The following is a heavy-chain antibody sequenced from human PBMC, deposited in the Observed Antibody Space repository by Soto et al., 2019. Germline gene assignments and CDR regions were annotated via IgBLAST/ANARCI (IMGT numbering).Heavy chain of an antibody. J-gene: IGHJ6*02. V-gene: IGHV3-72*01. D-gene: IGHD3-10*01. CDR1: GFTFSAHY. Sequence: EVQLVESGGGLVQPGGSLRLSCAASGFTFSAHYLDWVRQAPGEGLEWVGRIRDKANGYTTEYAASVKGRFTISRDDSQYSLYLQMTSLQIEDTAVYYCARGRSRFQDPYYLYAMDVWGQGTTVTVSS. CDR2: IRDKANGYTT. CDR3: ARGRSRFQDPYYLYAMDV.